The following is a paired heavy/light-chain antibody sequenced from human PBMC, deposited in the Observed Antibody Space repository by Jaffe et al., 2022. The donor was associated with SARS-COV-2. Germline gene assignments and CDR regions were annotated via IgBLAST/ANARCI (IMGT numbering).Light chain of an antibody. CDR3: HQSYYSPPPT. J-gene: IGKJ4*01. CDR1: QSISSY. CDR2: AAS. Sequence: DIQLTQSPSSLSASVGDRVTITCRASQSISSYLNWYQQKSGKAPRLLIYAASSLQSGVPSRFSGSGSGTDFTLTISSLQPEDFATYYCHQSYYSPPPTFGGGTKVEIK. V-gene: IGKV1-39*01.
Heavy chain of an antibody. CDR3: AKDFSVAGPPTLFDY. D-gene: IGHD6-19*01. J-gene: IGHJ4*02. CDR1: GFTFSSYV. V-gene: IGHV3-23*04. Sequence: EVQLVESGGGLVQPGGSLRLSCVASGFTFSSYVMSWVRQAPGKGLEWVSGFSGSGSGTYYADSVKGRFSISRDNSKNTLYLQMNNVRAEDTAMYYCAKDFSVAGPPTLFDYWGQGTLVTVSS. CDR2: FSGSGSGT.